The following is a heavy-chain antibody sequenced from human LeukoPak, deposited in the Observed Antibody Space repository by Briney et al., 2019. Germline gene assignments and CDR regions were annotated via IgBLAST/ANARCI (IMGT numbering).Heavy chain of an antibody. D-gene: IGHD2-2*01. J-gene: IGHJ3*02. CDR2: INPSGGST. CDR3: ARAHCSSTSCWNDAFDI. V-gene: IGHV1-46*01. CDR1: GYTFTSYY. Sequence: ASVKVSCKASGYTFTSYYMHWVRQAPGQGLEWMGIINPSGGSTSYAQKFQGRVTMTRDTSTSTVYTELSSLRSEDTAVYYCARAHCSSTSCWNDAFDIWGQGTMVTVSS.